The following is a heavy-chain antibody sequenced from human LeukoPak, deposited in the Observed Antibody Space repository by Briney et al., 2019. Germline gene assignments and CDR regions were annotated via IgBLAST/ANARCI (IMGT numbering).Heavy chain of an antibody. CDR1: GGTFTNYA. V-gene: IGHV1-69*05. J-gene: IGHJ4*02. Sequence: ASVKVSCKASGGTFTNYAISWVRQAPGQGLEWMGRIIPYFGTANYAQKLQGRVTITTDESTSTAYMELSSLRSEDQAGYYCARDGGIMARGGTDYWGEGTLVTLSS. CDR2: IIPYFGTA. CDR3: ARDGGIMARGGTDY. D-gene: IGHD3-10*01.